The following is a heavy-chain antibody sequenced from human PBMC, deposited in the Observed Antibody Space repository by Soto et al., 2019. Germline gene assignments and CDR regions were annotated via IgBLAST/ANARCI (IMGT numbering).Heavy chain of an antibody. CDR2: IDPSDSYT. V-gene: IGHV5-10-1*01. J-gene: IGHJ4*02. D-gene: IGHD5-18*01. Sequence: GESLKISCKGSGYSFTNYWISWVRQMPGKGLEWMGRIDPSDSYTNYSPSFQGHVTISADKSSSTAYLQWSSLKASDTAMYYCARERDTTMLTSLGYWGQGSLVTVSS. CDR1: GYSFTNYW. CDR3: ARERDTTMLTSLGY.